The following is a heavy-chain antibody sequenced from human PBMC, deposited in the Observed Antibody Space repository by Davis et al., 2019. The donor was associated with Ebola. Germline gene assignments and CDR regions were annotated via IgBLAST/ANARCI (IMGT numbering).Heavy chain of an antibody. J-gene: IGHJ6*02. CDR3: ANSGGPYYYYGMDV. Sequence: GGSLRLSCAASGFGVSDNYMNWVRQAPGKALEWVSIIYSGGYTFYADSVKGRFTISRDNSKNTLYLQMNSLRTEDTAVYYCANSGGPYYYYGMDVWGQGTTVTVSS. CDR1: GFGVSDNY. V-gene: IGHV3-66*02. D-gene: IGHD2-15*01. CDR2: IYSGGYT.